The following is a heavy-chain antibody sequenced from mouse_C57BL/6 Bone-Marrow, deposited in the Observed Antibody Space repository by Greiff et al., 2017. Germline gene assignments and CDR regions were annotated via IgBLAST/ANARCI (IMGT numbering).Heavy chain of an antibody. J-gene: IGHJ4*01. CDR3: ARERTRDYDYDVGSYAMDY. D-gene: IGHD2-4*01. CDR1: GYTFTRYW. CDR2: LDPSDRYT. Sequence: QVQLQQPGAELVKPGASVKLSCKASGYTFTRYWMQWVKQRPGQGLEWIGELDPSDRYTNYNQKFKGKATLTVDTSSSTAYMPLSSLTSEDSAVYYCARERTRDYDYDVGSYAMDYWGQGTSVTVSS. V-gene: IGHV1-50*01.